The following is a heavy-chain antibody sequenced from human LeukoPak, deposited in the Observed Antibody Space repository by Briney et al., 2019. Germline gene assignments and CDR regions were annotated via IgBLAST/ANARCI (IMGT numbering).Heavy chain of an antibody. Sequence: GGSLRLSCAASGFTFSSYGMSWVRQATGKGLEWVSAIGTAGDTYYPGSVKGRFTISRENAKNSLYLQMNSLRAGDTAVYYCARATAAGDSSGYYLYYFDYWGQGTLVTVSS. D-gene: IGHD3-22*01. CDR3: ARATAAGDSSGYYLYYFDY. J-gene: IGHJ4*02. CDR1: GFTFSSYG. CDR2: IGTAGDT. V-gene: IGHV3-13*01.